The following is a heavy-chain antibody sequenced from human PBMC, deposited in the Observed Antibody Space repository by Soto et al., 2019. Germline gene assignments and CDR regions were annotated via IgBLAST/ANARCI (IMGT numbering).Heavy chain of an antibody. Sequence: PSETLSLTCAVSGGSISTGGYYWSWIRQHPGKGLEWIGHIYYSGSTYHNPSLKSRLIISVDTSKNQFSLKLSSVTAADTAVYYCARLYETTGYYDEGWFDPWGQGTLVTVSS. CDR2: IYYSGST. CDR1: GGSISTGGYY. V-gene: IGHV4-31*11. J-gene: IGHJ5*02. CDR3: ARLYETTGYYDEGWFDP. D-gene: IGHD3-22*01.